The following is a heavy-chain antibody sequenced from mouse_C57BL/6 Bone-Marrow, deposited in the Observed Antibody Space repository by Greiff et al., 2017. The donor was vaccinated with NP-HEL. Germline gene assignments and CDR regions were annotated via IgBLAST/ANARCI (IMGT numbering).Heavy chain of an antibody. V-gene: IGHV1-81*01. CDR3: ARWEVAQASFSWFAY. Sequence: QVQLKQSGAELARPVASVKLSCKASGYTFTSYGISWVKQRTGQGLEWIGEIYPRSGNTYYNEKFKGKATLTADKSSSTAYMELRSLTSEDSAVYFCARWEVAQASFSWFAYWGQGTLVTVSA. J-gene: IGHJ3*01. D-gene: IGHD3-2*02. CDR2: IYPRSGNT. CDR1: GYTFTSYG.